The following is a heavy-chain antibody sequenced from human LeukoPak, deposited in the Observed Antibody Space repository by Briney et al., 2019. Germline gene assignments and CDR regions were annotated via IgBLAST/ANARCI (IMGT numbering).Heavy chain of an antibody. V-gene: IGHV1-18*01. CDR1: GYTFTSYG. Sequence: ASVKVSCKASGYTFTSYGISWVRQAPGQGLEWMGRINTYSGNTNYAPNLQDRVTMTTDTSTSTAYMELRSLRSDDTAVYYCARDLDPPGYQPYFDYYMDVWGKGTTVTVSS. J-gene: IGHJ6*03. D-gene: IGHD2-2*01. CDR2: INTYSGNT. CDR3: ARDLDPPGYQPYFDYYMDV.